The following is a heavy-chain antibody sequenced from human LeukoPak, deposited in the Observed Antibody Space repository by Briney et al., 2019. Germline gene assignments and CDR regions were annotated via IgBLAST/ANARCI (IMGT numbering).Heavy chain of an antibody. Sequence: PSETLSLTCTVSGDSISSGSYYWSWIRQPAGKGLEWIGRIYTSGSTNYSPSLKSRVTISIDTSKNQFSLKLSSVTAADTAVYYCARGNAGRGYWGQGTLVTVSS. CDR2: IYTSGST. V-gene: IGHV4-61*02. D-gene: IGHD2-2*01. J-gene: IGHJ4*02. CDR3: ARGNAGRGY. CDR1: GDSISSGSYY.